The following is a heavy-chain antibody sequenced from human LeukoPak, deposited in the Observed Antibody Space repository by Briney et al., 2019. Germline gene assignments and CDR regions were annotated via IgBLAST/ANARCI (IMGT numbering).Heavy chain of an antibody. D-gene: IGHD5-12*01. CDR2: IYYSGST. CDR3: AREFGGYDSFFDY. J-gene: IGHJ4*02. CDR1: GGSISSGGYY. V-gene: IGHV4-31*03. Sequence: PSETLSLTCTVSGGSISSGGYYWSRIRQHPGKGLEWIGYIYYSGSTYYNPSLKSRVTISVDTSKNQFPLKLSSVTAADTAVYYCAREFGGYDSFFDYWGQGTLVTVSS.